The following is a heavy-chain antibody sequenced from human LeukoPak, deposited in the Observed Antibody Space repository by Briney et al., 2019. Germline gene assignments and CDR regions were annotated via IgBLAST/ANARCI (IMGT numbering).Heavy chain of an antibody. CDR3: AKDRWPETPSDIVVVPAANNWFDP. V-gene: IGHV3-11*01. D-gene: IGHD2-2*01. J-gene: IGHJ5*02. Sequence: PGGSLRLSCAASGFTFSDYYMGWIRQAPGKGLEWVSYIDMSATTIYYADSVKGRFTISGDNAKNSLFLQMNSLRAEDTAVYYCAKDRWPETPSDIVVVPAANNWFDPWGQGTLVTVSS. CDR2: IDMSATTI. CDR1: GFTFSDYY.